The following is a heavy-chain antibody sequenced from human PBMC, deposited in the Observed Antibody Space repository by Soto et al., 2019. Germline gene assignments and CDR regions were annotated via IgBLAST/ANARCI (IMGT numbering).Heavy chain of an antibody. J-gene: IGHJ5*01. CDR2: ISGYNGRT. V-gene: IGHV1-18*01. CDR1: GYTFSTEG. D-gene: IGHD3-16*01. Sequence: QVQLVQSGAEVKKPGASVKVSCKASGYTFSTEGISWVGQAPGQGLEWMGWISGYNGRTKNAQKFQGRVTMTTDTSTSTAYMELRSLTFDDTAVYYCAKDGGQTVVDSWGQGTLVTVSS. CDR3: AKDGGQTVVDS.